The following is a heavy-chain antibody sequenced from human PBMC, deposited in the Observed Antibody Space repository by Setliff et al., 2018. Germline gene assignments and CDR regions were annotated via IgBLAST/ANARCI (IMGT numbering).Heavy chain of an antibody. D-gene: IGHD3-3*01. CDR1: GYAFTTYY. J-gene: IGHJ4*02. Sequence: ASVKVSCKASGYAFTTYYMHWVRQAPGQGLEWIGVINPSDGSTTYAQKFQGRVTMTRDTSTNTVYMQLSSLRSEDTAVYYCARENMAKNFWGEYSDYWGQGTLVTVSS. CDR3: ARENMAKNFWGEYSDY. V-gene: IGHV1-46*01. CDR2: INPSDGST.